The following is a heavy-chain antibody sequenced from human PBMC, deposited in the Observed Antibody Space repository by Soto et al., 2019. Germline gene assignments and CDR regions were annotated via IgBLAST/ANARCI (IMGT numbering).Heavy chain of an antibody. CDR3: ARANYYDSSGYYY. CDR2: IYYSGST. V-gene: IGHV4-30-4*01. J-gene: IGHJ4*02. D-gene: IGHD3-22*01. CDR1: GGSISSGYYY. Sequence: PSETLSLTCTVSGGSISSGYYYWSWIRQPPGKGLEWIGYIYYSGSTYYNPSLKSRVTISVDTSKNQFSLKLSSVTAADTAVYYCARANYYDSSGYYYWGQGTLVTVSS.